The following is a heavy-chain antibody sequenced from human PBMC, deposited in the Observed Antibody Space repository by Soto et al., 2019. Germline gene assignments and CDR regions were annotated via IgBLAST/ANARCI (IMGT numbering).Heavy chain of an antibody. V-gene: IGHV1-18*01. CDR2: ISAYNGNT. CDR1: GYTFTSYG. J-gene: IGHJ6*02. Sequence: ASVKVSCKASGYTFTSYGISWLRQAPGQGLEWMGWISAYNGNTNYAQKLQGRVTMTTDTSTSTAYLELGSLRSDDTAVYYCAREVTPYGPMDVWGQGTTVTVSS. CDR3: AREVTPYGPMDV. D-gene: IGHD3-10*01.